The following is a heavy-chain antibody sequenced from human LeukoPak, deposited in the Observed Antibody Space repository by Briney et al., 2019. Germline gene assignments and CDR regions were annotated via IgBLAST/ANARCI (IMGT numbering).Heavy chain of an antibody. CDR1: GFPFSAYN. J-gene: IGHJ4*02. CDR2: IRNDETEI. V-gene: IGHV3-30*02. D-gene: IGHD3-16*02. CDR3: AKDGGRYRFDY. Sequence: GGSLRLSCAAPGFPFSAYNIHWIRQAPGRGLEWVSFIRNDETEIHYADFAKGRFTISRDKSKNSVFLQMNSLRPDDTAVYYCAKDGGRYRFDYWGQGTMVTVSS.